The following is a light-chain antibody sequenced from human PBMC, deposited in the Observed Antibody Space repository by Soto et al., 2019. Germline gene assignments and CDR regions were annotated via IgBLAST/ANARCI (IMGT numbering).Light chain of an antibody. CDR1: QGISSY. V-gene: IGKV1-8*01. CDR3: QQYYSYPHT. J-gene: IGKJ4*01. Sequence: AIRMTQSPSSFSASTGDRVTITCRAGQGISSYLAWYQQKPGKAPKLLIYAASTLQSGVPSRFSGSGSGTDFTLTISCLQSEDFATYYCQQYYSYPHTFGGGTKVDIK. CDR2: AAS.